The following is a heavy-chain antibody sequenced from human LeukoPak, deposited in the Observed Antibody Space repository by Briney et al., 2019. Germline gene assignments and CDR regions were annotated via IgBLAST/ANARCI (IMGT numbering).Heavy chain of an antibody. CDR2: VYYSGST. D-gene: IGHD3-22*01. V-gene: IGHV4-59*12. CDR3: ARDIADSSGYNAGHGAFDI. J-gene: IGHJ3*02. CDR1: GGSISTYY. Sequence: SETLSLTCTVSGGSISTYYWSWIRQPPGKGLEWIGYVYYSGSTNYNPSLKSRVTISVDTSKNQFSLKLSSVTAADTAVYYCARDIADSSGYNAGHGAFDIWGQGTMVTVSS.